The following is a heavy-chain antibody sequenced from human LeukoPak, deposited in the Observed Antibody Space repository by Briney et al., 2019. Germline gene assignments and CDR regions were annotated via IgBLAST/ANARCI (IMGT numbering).Heavy chain of an antibody. CDR2: IYYSGST. V-gene: IGHV4-59*01. Sequence: SETLSLTCTVSGGSISSYYWSWIRQPPGKGLEWIGYIYYSGSTNYNPSLKSRVTISVDTSKNQFSLKLSSVTAADTAVYYCARGIKRDFWSGYSTYYYYGMDVWGQGTTVTVSS. CDR3: ARGIKRDFWSGYSTYYYYGMDV. J-gene: IGHJ6*02. D-gene: IGHD3-3*01. CDR1: GGSISSYY.